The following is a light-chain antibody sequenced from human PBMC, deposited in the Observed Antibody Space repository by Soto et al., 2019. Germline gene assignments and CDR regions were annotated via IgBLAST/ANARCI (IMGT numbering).Light chain of an antibody. J-gene: IGKJ1*01. CDR2: DAS. Sequence: EIVMTQSPATLSVSPGARATLSCRASQSVSLSLAWYQQKPGQAPRLPIYDASKRASGFPARFSGSGSGTGFTLTISSLEPEDFAVYYCQERTGWPPWTFGQGTKVDIK. V-gene: IGKV3-11*01. CDR3: QERTGWPPWT. CDR1: QSVSLS.